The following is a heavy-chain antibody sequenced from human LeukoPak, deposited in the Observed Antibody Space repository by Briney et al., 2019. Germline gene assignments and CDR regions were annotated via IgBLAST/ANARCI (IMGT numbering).Heavy chain of an antibody. Sequence: SETLSLTCTVSGGSISSSSYYWGWIRQPPGKGLEWIGSIYYSGSTYYNPSLKSRVTISVDTSKNQFSLKLSSVTAADTAVYYCAISLYYYGSGSYAYWGQGTLVTVSS. CDR3: AISLYYYGSGSYAY. V-gene: IGHV4-39*01. J-gene: IGHJ4*02. CDR1: GGSISSSSYY. D-gene: IGHD3-10*01. CDR2: IYYSGST.